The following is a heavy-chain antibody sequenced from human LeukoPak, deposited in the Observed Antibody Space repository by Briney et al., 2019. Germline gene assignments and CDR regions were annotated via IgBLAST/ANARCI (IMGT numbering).Heavy chain of an antibody. CDR1: GGSISSGGYY. CDR2: IYYSGTT. CDR3: ARGSTGDKSNN. D-gene: IGHD7-27*01. V-gene: IGHV4-31*11. Sequence: SQTLSLTCAVSGGSISSGGYYWSWIRQLPGKGLEWIGYIYYSGTTSYNPSLKSRLTISLDTSENQFSLKLSSVTAADTAVYYCARGSTGDKSNNWGQGTLVTVSS. J-gene: IGHJ4*02.